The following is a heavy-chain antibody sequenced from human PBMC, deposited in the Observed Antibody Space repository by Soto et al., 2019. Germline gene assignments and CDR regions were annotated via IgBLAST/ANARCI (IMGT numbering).Heavy chain of an antibody. CDR1: GGSISSGGYS. CDR3: ASSGPSSSWSFPPEN. D-gene: IGHD6-13*01. CDR2: IYHSGST. V-gene: IGHV4-30-2*01. J-gene: IGHJ2*01. Sequence: PSETLSLTCAVSGGSISSGGYSWSWIRQPPGKGLEWIGYIYHSGSTYYNPSLKSRVTISVDRSKNQFSLKLSSVTAADTAVYYCASSGPSSSWSFPPENWGRGTLVTSPQ.